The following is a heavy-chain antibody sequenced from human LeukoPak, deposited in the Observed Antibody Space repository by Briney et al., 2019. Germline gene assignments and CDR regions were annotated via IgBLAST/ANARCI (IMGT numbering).Heavy chain of an antibody. CDR2: INSDGSST. CDR1: GFTFSSYW. Sequence: GGSLRLSCAASGFTFSSYWMHWVRQAPGKGLVWVSRINSDGSSTSYADSVKGRFTISRDNAKNTLYLQMNSLRAEDTAVYYCASPLLWFGETGDYWGQGTLVTVSS. J-gene: IGHJ4*02. V-gene: IGHV3-74*01. CDR3: ASPLLWFGETGDY. D-gene: IGHD3-10*01.